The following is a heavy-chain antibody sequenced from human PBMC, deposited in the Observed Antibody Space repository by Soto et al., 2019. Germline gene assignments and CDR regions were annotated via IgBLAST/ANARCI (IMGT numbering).Heavy chain of an antibody. Sequence: QVQLVQSGAEVKKPGSSVKVSCKASGGTFSSYAISWVRQAPGQGLEWMGGIIPIFGTANYAQKFQGRVRITADDATSTAYMELSSRKSDDTAVEYCAREGEDCRFVSCRSYLGMYFWGQGATGTGSS. CDR2: IIPIFGTA. J-gene: IGHJ6*02. CDR3: AREGEDCRFVSCRSYLGMYF. V-gene: IGHV1-69*01. D-gene: IGHD2-15*01. CDR1: GGTFSSYA.